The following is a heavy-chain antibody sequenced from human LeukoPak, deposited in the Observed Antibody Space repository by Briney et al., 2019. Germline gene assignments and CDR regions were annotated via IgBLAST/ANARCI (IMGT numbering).Heavy chain of an antibody. V-gene: IGHV3-7*01. CDR3: AREALRYFDWYNPKYYFDY. J-gene: IGHJ4*02. Sequence: PGGSLRLSCAASGFTFSSYWMSWVRQAPGKGLEWVANIKQDGSEKYYVDSVKGRFTISRDNAKNSLYLQMNSLRAEDTAVYYCAREALRYFDWYNPKYYFDYWGQGTLVTVSS. D-gene: IGHD3-9*01. CDR1: GFTFSSYW. CDR2: IKQDGSEK.